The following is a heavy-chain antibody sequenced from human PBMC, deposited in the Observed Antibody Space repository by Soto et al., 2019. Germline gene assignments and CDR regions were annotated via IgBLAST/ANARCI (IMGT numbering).Heavy chain of an antibody. J-gene: IGHJ6*02. D-gene: IGHD6-6*01. CDR2: FDPEDGET. CDR3: ATEACGAARFFMTMKPYSYGMDV. Sequence: ASVTVSCKVSGYTLTELSMHWVRQAPGKGLEWMGGFDPEDGETIYAQKFQGRVTMTEDTSTDTAYMELSSLRSEDTAVYYCATEACGAARFFMTMKPYSYGMDVWGQGTTVTVSS. V-gene: IGHV1-24*01. CDR1: GYTLTELS.